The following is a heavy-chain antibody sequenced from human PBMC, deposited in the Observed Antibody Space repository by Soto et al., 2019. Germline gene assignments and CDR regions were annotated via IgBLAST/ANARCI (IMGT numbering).Heavy chain of an antibody. V-gene: IGHV4-31*03. J-gene: IGHJ4*02. CDR1: GGSISSGGYY. CDR3: ARGRYSSGWYLRSVFDY. Sequence: SETLSLTCTVSGGSISSGGYYWSWIRQHPGKGLEWIGYIYYSGSTYYNPSLKSRVTISVDTSKNQFSLKLSPVTAADTAVYYCARGRYSSGWYLRSVFDYWGQGTLVTVSS. CDR2: IYYSGST. D-gene: IGHD6-19*01.